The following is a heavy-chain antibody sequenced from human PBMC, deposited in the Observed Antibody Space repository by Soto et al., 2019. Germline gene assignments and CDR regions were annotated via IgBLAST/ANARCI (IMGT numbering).Heavy chain of an antibody. J-gene: IGHJ5*02. CDR1: GYTFTNFG. CDR2: ISAYTDTP. V-gene: IGHV1-18*01. CDR3: AGVIPGVEAWFDP. D-gene: IGHD2-2*01. Sequence: QVQLVQSGAEVKKHGASVKVSCRASGYTFTNFGVTWVRRAPGQGLEWMGWISAYTDTPNYAQKFQGRVTMTIDTSTSTDYMDLRIITSDDTAFYYCAGVIPGVEAWFDPWGQGTLVTVSS.